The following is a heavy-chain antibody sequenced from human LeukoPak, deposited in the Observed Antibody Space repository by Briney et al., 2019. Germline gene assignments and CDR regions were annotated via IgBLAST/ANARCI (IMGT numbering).Heavy chain of an antibody. CDR1: GYTLTELS. J-gene: IGHJ6*03. D-gene: IGHD3-10*01. CDR3: ATGPTYYYGSGSSRYMDV. Sequence: ASVKVSCKVSGYTLTELSMHWVRQAPGKGLEWMGGFDPEDGETIYAQKFQGRLTMTEDTSADTAYMELSSLRSEDTAVYYCATGPTYYYGSGSSRYMDVWGKGTTVTVSS. V-gene: IGHV1-24*01. CDR2: FDPEDGET.